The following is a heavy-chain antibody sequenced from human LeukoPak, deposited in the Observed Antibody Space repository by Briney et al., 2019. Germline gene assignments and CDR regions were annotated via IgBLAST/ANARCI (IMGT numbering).Heavy chain of an antibody. J-gene: IGHJ2*01. V-gene: IGHV4-59*08. CDR2: IYYSGST. CDR1: GGSISSYY. CDR3: ARLGYPARDWHFDL. Sequence: SETLSLTCTVSGGSISSYYWSWIRQPPGKGLEWIGYIYYSGSTNYNPSLKSRVTISVDTSKNQFSLKLSSVTAADTAVYYCARLGYPARDWHFDLWGRGTLVTVSS. D-gene: IGHD2-2*01.